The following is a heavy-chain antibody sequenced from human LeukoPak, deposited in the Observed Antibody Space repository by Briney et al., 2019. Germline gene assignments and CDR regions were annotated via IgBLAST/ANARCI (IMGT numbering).Heavy chain of an antibody. D-gene: IGHD6-13*01. Sequence: PSETLSLTCTVSGGSISSSSYYWGWIRQPPGKGLEWIGSIYHSGSTYYNPSLKSRVTIAVDTSKNQFSLKLSSVTAADTAVYYCARWAAAAGYYYYYYMDVWGKGTTVTVSS. J-gene: IGHJ6*03. V-gene: IGHV4-39*07. CDR1: GGSISSSSYY. CDR3: ARWAAAAGYYYYYYMDV. CDR2: IYHSGST.